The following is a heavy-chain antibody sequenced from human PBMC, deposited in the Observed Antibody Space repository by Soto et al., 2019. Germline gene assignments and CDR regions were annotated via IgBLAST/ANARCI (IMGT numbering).Heavy chain of an antibody. D-gene: IGHD6-19*01. CDR2: IRGSGGNT. CDR3: ARVKAQILSSGWYGGDDI. V-gene: IGHV3-23*01. J-gene: IGHJ3*02. Sequence: EVQLLESGGGLVQPGGSLRLSCAASGFTFSTYAMSWVRQAPGKGLEWVATIRGSGGNTHYGDSVKGRLTTSRDNSETTVYRQMNSLRAEDTAVYYCARVKAQILSSGWYGGDDIWGHGTMVTVSS. CDR1: GFTFSTYA.